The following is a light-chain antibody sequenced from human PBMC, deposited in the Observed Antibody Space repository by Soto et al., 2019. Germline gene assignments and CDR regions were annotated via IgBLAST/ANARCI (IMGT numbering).Light chain of an antibody. Sequence: EIVLTQSPGTLSLSPGERATLSCRASQSVSNNYLAWYQQKPGQALRLLIYGASNRATGIPDRFSGSGSGTDFTLTISRLEPEDFAVYYCQQYGSSGTLGQGTKVDIK. V-gene: IGKV3-20*01. J-gene: IGKJ1*01. CDR1: QSVSNNY. CDR3: QQYGSSGT. CDR2: GAS.